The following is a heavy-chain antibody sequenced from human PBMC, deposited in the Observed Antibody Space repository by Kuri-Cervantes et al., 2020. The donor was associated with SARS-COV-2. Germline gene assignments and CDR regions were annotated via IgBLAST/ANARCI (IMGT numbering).Heavy chain of an antibody. J-gene: IGHJ6*02. V-gene: IGHV1-2*04. CDR1: GYTFTGYY. D-gene: IGHD3-10*01. Sequence: ASVKVSCKASGYTFTGYYMHWVRQAPGQGLEWMGWINPNSGGTNYAQKFQGWVTMTRDTSISTAYMELSRLRSDDTAVYYCARGMVRGLIQYYYYGMGVWGQGTTVTVSS. CDR2: INPNSGGT. CDR3: ARGMVRGLIQYYYYGMGV.